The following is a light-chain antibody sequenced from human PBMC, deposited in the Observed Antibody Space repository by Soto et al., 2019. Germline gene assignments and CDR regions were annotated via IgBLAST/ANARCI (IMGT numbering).Light chain of an antibody. CDR2: GAS. Sequence: EIVLTQSPGTLSLSPGERATLSCRASQSISSSNLVWYQQKPGQAPRLLIYGASSRATGIPDRFSGSGSGTDFTLTISSLQSEDFAVYYCQQYNNWPPPLTFGGGTKVEIK. V-gene: IGKV3-20*01. CDR1: QSISSSN. J-gene: IGKJ4*01. CDR3: QQYNNWPPPLT.